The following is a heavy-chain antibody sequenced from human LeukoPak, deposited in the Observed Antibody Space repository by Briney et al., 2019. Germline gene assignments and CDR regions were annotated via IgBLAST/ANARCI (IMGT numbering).Heavy chain of an antibody. D-gene: IGHD6-13*01. V-gene: IGHV4-59*08. J-gene: IGHJ4*02. CDR3: ASGIAADLY. CDR2: IYYSGST. Sequence: SETLSLTCTVSGGSISSYYWSWIRQPPGKGLEWIGYIYYSGSTNYNPSLKSRVTISVDTSKNQFSLKLSSVTAADTAVYYCASGIAADLYWGQGTLVTVSS. CDR1: GGSISSYY.